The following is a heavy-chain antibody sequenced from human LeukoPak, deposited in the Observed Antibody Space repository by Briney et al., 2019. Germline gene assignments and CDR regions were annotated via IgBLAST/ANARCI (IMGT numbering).Heavy chain of an antibody. V-gene: IGHV1-18*01. CDR2: ISAYNGNT. CDR1: GYTFTSYG. Sequence: ASVKVSCKASGYTFTSYGISWVRQAPGQGLEWMGWISAYNGNTNYAQKLQGRVTMTRDTSISTAYMELSRLRSDDTAVYYCARVMTTVTTYHYWGQGTLVTVSS. J-gene: IGHJ4*02. CDR3: ARVMTTVTTYHY. D-gene: IGHD4-17*01.